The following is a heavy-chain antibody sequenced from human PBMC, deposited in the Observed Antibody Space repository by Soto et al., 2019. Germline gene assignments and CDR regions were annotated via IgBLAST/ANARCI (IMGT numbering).Heavy chain of an antibody. CDR3: ARDPLGGRSWRDY. CDR2: IKQDGSEK. CDR1: GFTFSSYW. Sequence: GGSLRLSCAASGFTFSSYWMSWVRQAPGKGLEWVANIKQDGSEKYYVDSVKGRFTISRDNAKNSLYLQMNSLRAEDTAVYYCARDPLGGRSWRDYWGQGTLVTVSS. V-gene: IGHV3-7*01. J-gene: IGHJ4*02. D-gene: IGHD3-10*01.